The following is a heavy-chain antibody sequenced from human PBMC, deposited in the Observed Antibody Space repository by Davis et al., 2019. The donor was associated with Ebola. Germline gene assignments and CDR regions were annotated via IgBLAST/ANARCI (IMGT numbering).Heavy chain of an antibody. D-gene: IGHD2-2*01. V-gene: IGHV1-69*13. CDR2: IIPIFGTA. J-gene: IGHJ6*03. Sequence: SVKVSCKASGGTFSSYAISWVRQAPGQGLEWMGGIIPIFGTANYAQKFQGRVTITADESTSTAYMELSSLRSEDTAVYYCASPRYCSSTSCHTRLGYYYYMDVWGKGTTVTVSS. CDR3: ASPRYCSSTSCHTRLGYYYYMDV. CDR1: GGTFSSYA.